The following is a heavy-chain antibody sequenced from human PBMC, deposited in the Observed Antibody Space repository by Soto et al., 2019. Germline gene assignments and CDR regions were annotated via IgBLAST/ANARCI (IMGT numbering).Heavy chain of an antibody. D-gene: IGHD3-10*01. CDR3: ARAYYYGPKGWFDP. CDR1: GYTFTGYY. CDR2: INPNSGGT. Sequence: ASVKVSCKASGYTFTGYYMHWVRQAPGQGLEWMGWINPNSGGTNYAQKFQGRVTMTRDTSISTAYMELSRLRSDDTAVYYCARAYYYGPKGWFDPWGQGTLVTLS. V-gene: IGHV1-2*02. J-gene: IGHJ5*02.